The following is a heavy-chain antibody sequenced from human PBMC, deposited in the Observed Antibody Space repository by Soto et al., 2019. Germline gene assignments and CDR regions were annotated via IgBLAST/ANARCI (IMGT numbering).Heavy chain of an antibody. J-gene: IGHJ4*02. Sequence: AISGGGGSTYHADSVKGRFTISRDNSKNTLYLQMSSLRVEDTAVYYCAKGSASGSPYYFDYWGQGILVTVSS. CDR3: AKGSASGSPYYFDY. D-gene: IGHD6-25*01. V-gene: IGHV3-23*01. CDR2: ISGGGGST.